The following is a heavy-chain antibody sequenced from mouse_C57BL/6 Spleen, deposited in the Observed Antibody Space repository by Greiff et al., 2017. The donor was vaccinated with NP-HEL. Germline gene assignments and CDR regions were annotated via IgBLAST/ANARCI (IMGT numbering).Heavy chain of an antibody. J-gene: IGHJ2*01. CDR1: GYAFSSSW. CDR3: ARGIYYCNYFDY. CDR2: IYPGDGDT. D-gene: IGHD2-1*01. Sequence: VQLQQSGPELVKPGASVKISCKASGYAFSSSWMNWVKQRPGKGLEWIGRIYPGDGDTNYNGKFKGKATLTADKSASTAYMQLSSLTSEDSAVYFCARGIYYCNYFDYWGQGTTLTVSS. V-gene: IGHV1-82*01.